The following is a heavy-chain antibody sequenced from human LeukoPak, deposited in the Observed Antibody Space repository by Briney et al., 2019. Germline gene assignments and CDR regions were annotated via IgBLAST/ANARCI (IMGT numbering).Heavy chain of an antibody. CDR2: ISGTGGST. Sequence: GGSLRLSCAASGFTFSSYAMSWVRQAPGKGLEWVSAISGTGGSTYYTDSVKGRFTISRDNSKNTLYLQMNSLRADDTALYYCASRGVAGTGYFDYWGQGTLVTVSS. J-gene: IGHJ4*02. D-gene: IGHD6-19*01. V-gene: IGHV3-23*01. CDR3: ASRGVAGTGYFDY. CDR1: GFTFSSYA.